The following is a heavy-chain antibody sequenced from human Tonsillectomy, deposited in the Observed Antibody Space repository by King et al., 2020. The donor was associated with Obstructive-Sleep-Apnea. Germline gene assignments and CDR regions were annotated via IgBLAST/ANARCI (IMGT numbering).Heavy chain of an antibody. D-gene: IGHD2-2*01. CDR3: ARERFRYSSSGGYALDV. CDR2: ISAFNGNI. CDR1: GYTFNSYG. Sequence: QLVQSGAEVKKPGASVKVSCKASGYTFNSYGISWVRQAPGQGLEWMGWISAFNGNINYADKIQGRVTLTTDTSTNAVYMELRSLRFEDTAVYYCARERFRYSSSGGYALDVWGQGTTVTVSS. V-gene: IGHV1-18*01. J-gene: IGHJ6*02.